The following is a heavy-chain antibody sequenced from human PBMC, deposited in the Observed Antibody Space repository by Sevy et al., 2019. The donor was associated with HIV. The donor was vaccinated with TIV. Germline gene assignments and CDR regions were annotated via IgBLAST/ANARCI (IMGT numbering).Heavy chain of an antibody. CDR2: IKSKADGGTI. V-gene: IGHV3-15*01. D-gene: IGHD2-8*02. CDR1: GFTFTYAW. Sequence: GGSLRLSCAASGFTFTYAWMAWVRQAPGKGLEWLGRIKSKADGGTIDYAAPVKGRFTILRDDSKNTLYLQMNSLKTEDTGVYYCSTDPIILLLVTDGMDVWGRGTTVTVSS. CDR3: STDPIILLLVTDGMDV. J-gene: IGHJ6*02.